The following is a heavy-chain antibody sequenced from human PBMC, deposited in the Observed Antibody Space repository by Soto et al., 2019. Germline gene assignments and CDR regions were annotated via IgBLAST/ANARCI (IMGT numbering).Heavy chain of an antibody. J-gene: IGHJ6*02. CDR3: ARDRAYSSTWPTRDYYYGMDV. CDR1: GDSVSSNSAA. Sequence: SQTLSLTCAISGDSVSSNSAAWNWIRQSPSRGLEWLGRTYYRSKWYNDYAVSVKSRITINPDTSKNQFSLQLNSVTPEDTAVYHCARDRAYSSTWPTRDYYYGMDVWGQGTTVTVSS. CDR2: TYYRSKWYN. D-gene: IGHD6-13*01. V-gene: IGHV6-1*01.